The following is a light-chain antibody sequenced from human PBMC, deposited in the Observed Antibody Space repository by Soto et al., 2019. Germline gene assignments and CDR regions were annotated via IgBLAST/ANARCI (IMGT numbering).Light chain of an antibody. Sequence: EIVMTQSPATLSVSPGERATLSCRASQSVSSNLAWYQQKPGQAHRLLIYGASTRATGIPARFSGSGSGTEFKLTISSLQSEDFAVYYCQQYNNWPPWTFGQGTKVEIK. J-gene: IGKJ1*01. CDR1: QSVSSN. CDR2: GAS. CDR3: QQYNNWPPWT. V-gene: IGKV3-15*01.